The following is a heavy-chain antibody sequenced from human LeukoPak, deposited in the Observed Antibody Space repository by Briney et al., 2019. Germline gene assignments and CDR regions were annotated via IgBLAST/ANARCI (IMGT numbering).Heavy chain of an antibody. CDR3: ARDRGEWELLGDY. D-gene: IGHD1-26*01. Sequence: ASVKVSCKASGGTFSSYAISWVRQAPGQGLEWMGIINPSGGSTSYAQKFQGRVTMTRDMSTSTVYMELSSLRSEDTAVYYCARDRGEWELLGDYWGQGTLVTVSS. V-gene: IGHV1-46*01. CDR2: INPSGGST. J-gene: IGHJ4*02. CDR1: GGTFSSYA.